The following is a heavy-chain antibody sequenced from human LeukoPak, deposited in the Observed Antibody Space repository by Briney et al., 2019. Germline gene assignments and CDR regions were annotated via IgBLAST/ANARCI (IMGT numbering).Heavy chain of an antibody. CDR2: IYTSGST. CDR1: GGSISSYY. J-gene: IGHJ6*03. V-gene: IGHV4-4*07. D-gene: IGHD6-19*01. CDR3: ARDGSSGWHYYYYYMDV. Sequence: PSETLSLTCTVSGGSISSYYWSWIRQPAGKGLEWIGRIYTSGSTNYNPSLKSRVTMSVDTSKNQFSLKLSSVTAADTAVYYCARDGSSGWHYYYYYMDVWGKGTTVTVSS.